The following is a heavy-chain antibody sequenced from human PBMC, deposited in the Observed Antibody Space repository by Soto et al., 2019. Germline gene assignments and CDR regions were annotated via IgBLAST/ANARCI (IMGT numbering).Heavy chain of an antibody. D-gene: IGHD3-10*01. J-gene: IGHJ5*02. CDR2: INHSGTT. V-gene: IGHV4-34*01. Sequence: QVQLQQWGAGLLKPSETLSLTCGVYGGPFSGYYWSWIRQPPGKGLEWIGEINHSGTTNYNPSLKSRVTTSIDTSKNQFSLKLSSVTAADTAVYYCARGRSYYGAGSLNWFDPWGPGTLVTVSS. CDR1: GGPFSGYY. CDR3: ARGRSYYGAGSLNWFDP.